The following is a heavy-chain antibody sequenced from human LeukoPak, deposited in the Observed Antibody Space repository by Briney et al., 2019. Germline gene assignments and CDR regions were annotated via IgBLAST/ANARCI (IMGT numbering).Heavy chain of an antibody. D-gene: IGHD2-15*01. V-gene: IGHV4-39*07. J-gene: IGHJ5*02. CDR3: ARQPNIVVVDNWFDP. CDR1: GGSITSSGFY. CDR2: IYYGGSA. Sequence: SESLSLTCTVSGGSITSSGFYWGWIRQPPGKGLEWIGNIYYGGSAYYNPSLKSRVTISVDTSKNQFSLKLSSVTAADTAVYYCARQPNIVVVDNWFDPWGQGTLVAVSS.